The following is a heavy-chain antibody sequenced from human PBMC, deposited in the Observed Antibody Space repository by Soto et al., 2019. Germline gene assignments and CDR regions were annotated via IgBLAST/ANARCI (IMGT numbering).Heavy chain of an antibody. CDR3: EREGGYSYGYFDY. V-gene: IGHV4-38-2*02. J-gene: IGHJ4*02. Sequence: SETLSLTCAVSGYSISSGYYWGWIRQPPGKGLEWIGSIYHSGSTYYNPSLKSRVTISVDTSKNQFSLKLSSVTAADTAVYYCEREGGYSYGYFDYWGQGTLVTVSS. CDR2: IYHSGST. CDR1: GYSISSGYY. D-gene: IGHD5-18*01.